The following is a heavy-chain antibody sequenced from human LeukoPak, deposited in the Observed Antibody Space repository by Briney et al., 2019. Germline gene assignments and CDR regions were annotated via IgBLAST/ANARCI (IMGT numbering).Heavy chain of an antibody. D-gene: IGHD5-12*01. CDR2: IYYIGST. CDR1: GGSISRYY. V-gene: IGHV4-59*01. J-gene: IGHJ4*02. CDR3: ARVTGATIDY. Sequence: SETLSLTCSVSGGSISRYYWTWIRLPPGKGLEWIGYIYYIGSTNYHPSLKSRVTISVDTSKNQFSLNLTSVTAADTAVYYCARVTGATIDYWGQGTLVTVSS.